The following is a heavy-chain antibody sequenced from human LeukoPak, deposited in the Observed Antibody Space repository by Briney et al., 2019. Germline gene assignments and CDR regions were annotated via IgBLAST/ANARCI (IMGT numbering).Heavy chain of an antibody. V-gene: IGHV4-39*01. D-gene: IGHD2-8*01. Sequence: SETLSLTCTVSGGSISSSSYYWGWIRQPPGKGLEWIGSIYYSGSTYYNPSLKSRVTISVDTSKNQFSLKLSSVTAADTAVYYCARHGGCNYFDYWGQGTLVTVSS. CDR3: ARHGGCNYFDY. J-gene: IGHJ4*02. CDR2: IYYSGST. CDR1: GGSISSSSYY.